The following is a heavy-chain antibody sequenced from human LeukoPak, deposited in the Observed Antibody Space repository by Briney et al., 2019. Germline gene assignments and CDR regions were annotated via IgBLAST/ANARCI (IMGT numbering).Heavy chain of an antibody. CDR2: ISGSGGST. J-gene: IGHJ4*02. D-gene: IGHD3-3*01. CDR3: AREEDFWSGRPFSPDY. V-gene: IGHV3-23*01. Sequence: GGSLRLSCAASGFTFSSNAMSWVRQAPGKGLDWVSAISGSGGSTYYADSVKGRFTISRDNSKSTLYLQMNSLRAEDTALYYCAREEDFWSGRPFSPDYWGQGTLVSVSS. CDR1: GFTFSSNA.